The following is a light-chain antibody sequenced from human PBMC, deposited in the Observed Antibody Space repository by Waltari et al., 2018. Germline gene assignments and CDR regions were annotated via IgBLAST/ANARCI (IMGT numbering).Light chain of an antibody. Sequence: EIMLTQNPLSLPVTPGQPASISCRSSQTLLHGNGKTYLYWYVQKAGQPPQLLMLEVSTRFSGVPDRFSGSGSGTDFTLRISRVEAEDVGVYYCMQTVQLPPTFGRGTKLEIK. CDR3: MQTVQLPPT. V-gene: IGKV2D-29*01. J-gene: IGKJ2*01. CDR1: QTLLHGNGKTY. CDR2: EVS.